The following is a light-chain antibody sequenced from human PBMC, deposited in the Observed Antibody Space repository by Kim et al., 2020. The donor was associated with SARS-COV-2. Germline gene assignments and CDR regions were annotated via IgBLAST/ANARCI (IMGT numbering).Light chain of an antibody. Sequence: LSPGERATLSCRASQSVSSSYLAWYQQKPGQAPRLLIYGASSRATGIPDRFSGSGSGTDFTLTISRLEPEDFAVYYCQQYGSSSYTFGQGTRLEIK. CDR3: QQYGSSSYT. V-gene: IGKV3-20*01. CDR2: GAS. CDR1: QSVSSSY. J-gene: IGKJ2*01.